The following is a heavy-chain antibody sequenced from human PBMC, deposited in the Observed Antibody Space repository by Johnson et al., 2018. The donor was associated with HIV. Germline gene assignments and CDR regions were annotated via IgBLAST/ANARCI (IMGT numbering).Heavy chain of an antibody. CDR1: GFIFDDYA. D-gene: IGHD3-22*01. CDR2: ISWNSGRI. Sequence: EVQLVESGGGLVQPGRSLRLSCAASGFIFDDYAMHWVRQAPGKGLEWVSGISWNSGRIDYADSVKGRFSISRDNAKNSLYLQMNSLRAEDTAVYYCANPWPVSIVVVKDAFDIWGQGTMVTVSS. CDR3: ANPWPVSIVVVKDAFDI. J-gene: IGHJ3*02. V-gene: IGHV3-9*01.